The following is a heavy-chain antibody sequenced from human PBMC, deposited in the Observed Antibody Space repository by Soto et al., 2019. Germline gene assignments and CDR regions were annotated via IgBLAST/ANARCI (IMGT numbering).Heavy chain of an antibody. D-gene: IGHD3-3*01. CDR3: ARETRSGYRGIDY. V-gene: IGHV4-30-2*01. Sequence: SETLSLTCAVSGGSISSGGYSWSWIRQPPGKGLEWIGYIYHSGSTYYNPSLKSRVTISLDKSKNQFSLKLSSVTAADTAVYYCARETRSGYRGIDYWGQGTLVTVSS. CDR2: IYHSGST. CDR1: GGSISSGGYS. J-gene: IGHJ4*02.